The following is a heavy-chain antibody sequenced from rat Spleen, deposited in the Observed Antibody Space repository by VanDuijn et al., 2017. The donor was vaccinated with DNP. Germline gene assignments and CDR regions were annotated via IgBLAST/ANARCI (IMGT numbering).Heavy chain of an antibody. D-gene: IGHD1-4*01. CDR3: ARGNYPGINTFDY. V-gene: IGHV5-19*01. Sequence: EVQLVDSGGGLVQPGRSLKLSCAASGFTFSNHDMAWVRQAPTKGLEWVAYISPSGRTTYYRDSVKGRFTISRDNAKSTLHLQMDSLRSEDTATYYCARGNYPGINTFDYWGQGVMVTVSS. CDR2: ISPSGRTT. CDR1: GFTFSNHD. J-gene: IGHJ2*01.